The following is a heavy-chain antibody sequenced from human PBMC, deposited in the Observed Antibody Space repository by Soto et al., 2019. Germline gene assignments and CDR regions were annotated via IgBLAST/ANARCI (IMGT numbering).Heavy chain of an antibody. CDR2: INPNSGDT. CDR3: ARLNYGGNPLDY. V-gene: IGHV1-2*02. Sequence: ASVKVSCKASGYTFTGHYLHWVRQAPGQGLEWMGWINPNSGDTNYAQKFHGRGTMSRDTSISTAYLELSSLRSDDTAVYYCARLNYGGNPLDYWGQGALVTVSS. D-gene: IGHD4-17*01. CDR1: GYTFTGHY. J-gene: IGHJ4*02.